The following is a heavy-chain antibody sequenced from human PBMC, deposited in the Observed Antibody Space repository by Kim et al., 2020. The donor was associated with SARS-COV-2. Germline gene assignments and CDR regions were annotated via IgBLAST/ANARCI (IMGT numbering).Heavy chain of an antibody. D-gene: IGHD6-13*01. V-gene: IGHV3-23*01. J-gene: IGHJ4*02. Sequence: ADPVKGRFTNSRDNSKNTLFLQRNSLRADDTAVYYCAKNSGATAGRPVDYWGQGTLVTVSS. CDR3: AKNSGATAGRPVDY.